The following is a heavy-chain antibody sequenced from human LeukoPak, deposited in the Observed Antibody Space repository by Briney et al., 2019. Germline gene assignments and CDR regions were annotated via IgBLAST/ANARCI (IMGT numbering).Heavy chain of an antibody. Sequence: SETLSLTCTVSGDSISSNNYYWGWIRQPPGKGLEWIGIIYYSGSTNYNPSLKSRVSLSVDTSKNQFSLKMYSVTAADTAVYYCVRYSSVSGWFDPWGQGALVTVSS. CDR3: VRYSSVSGWFDP. CDR1: GDSISSNNYY. V-gene: IGHV4-39*01. D-gene: IGHD3-22*01. CDR2: IYYSGST. J-gene: IGHJ5*02.